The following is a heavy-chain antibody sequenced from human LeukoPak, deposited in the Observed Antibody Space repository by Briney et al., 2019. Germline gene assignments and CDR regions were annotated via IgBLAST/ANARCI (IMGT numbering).Heavy chain of an antibody. J-gene: IGHJ4*02. CDR3: AREDYSGYDFYDY. Sequence: PGGSLRLSCAASGFTFSSYWMHWVRHAPGKGLVWVSLINSDGSSRSYADSVKGRFTISRDNAKNTLYLQMNSLRVEDTAVYYCAREDYSGYDFYDYWGQGSLVTVSS. CDR2: INSDGSSR. D-gene: IGHD5-12*01. V-gene: IGHV3-74*01. CDR1: GFTFSSYW.